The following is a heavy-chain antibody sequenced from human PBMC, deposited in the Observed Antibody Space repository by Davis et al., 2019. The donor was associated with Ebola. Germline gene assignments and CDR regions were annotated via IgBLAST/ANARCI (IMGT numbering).Heavy chain of an antibody. CDR2: IYYSGST. CDR1: GASISSSY. CDR3: ARGSTVTTDY. D-gene: IGHD4-17*01. V-gene: IGHV4-59*01. J-gene: IGHJ4*02. Sequence: SETLSLTCTVSGASISSSYWSWIRQPPGKGLEWIGYIYYSGSTNYNPSLKSRVTISVDTSKNQFSLKLSSVTAADTAVYYCARGSTVTTDYWGQGTLVTVSS.